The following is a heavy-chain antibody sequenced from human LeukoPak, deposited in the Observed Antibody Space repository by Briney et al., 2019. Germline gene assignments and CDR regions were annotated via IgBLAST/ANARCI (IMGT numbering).Heavy chain of an antibody. CDR2: ISSSSSYI. D-gene: IGHD4-17*01. CDR3: AKVGYGPSGIDY. J-gene: IGHJ4*02. Sequence: GGSLRLSCAASGFTFSSYSMNWVRQAPGKGLEWVSSISSSSSYIYYADSVKGRFTISRDNAKNSLYLQMNSLRADDTAVYYCAKVGYGPSGIDYWGQGTLVTVSS. V-gene: IGHV3-21*04. CDR1: GFTFSSYS.